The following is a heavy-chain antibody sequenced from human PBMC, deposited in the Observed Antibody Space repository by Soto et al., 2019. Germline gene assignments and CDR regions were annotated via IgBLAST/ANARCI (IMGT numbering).Heavy chain of an antibody. Sequence: QLQLQESGPVLVKPSETLSLTCTVSGGSISSSSYYWGWIRQPPGEGLEWIGSIYYSGSTYYNPSLKSRVTISVDTSTNQCSLKLSAVTAADTALYYCERHLDCVGATTNYWGQGTLVTVSS. D-gene: IGHD1-26*01. J-gene: IGHJ4*02. CDR2: IYYSGST. CDR1: GGSISSSSYY. V-gene: IGHV4-39*01. CDR3: ERHLDCVGATTNY.